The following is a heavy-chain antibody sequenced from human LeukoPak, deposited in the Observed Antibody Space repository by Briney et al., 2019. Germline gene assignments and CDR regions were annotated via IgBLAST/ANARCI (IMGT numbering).Heavy chain of an antibody. V-gene: IGHV4-59*01. Sequence: SETLSLTCAVYGGSFSGYYWSWIRQPPGKGLEWIGYIYYSGSTNYNPSLKSRVTISVDTSKNQFSLKLSSVTAADTAVYYCARGRYSYGYYFDYWGQGTLVTVSS. CDR1: GGSFSGYY. CDR3: ARGRYSYGYYFDY. CDR2: IYYSGST. J-gene: IGHJ4*02. D-gene: IGHD5-18*01.